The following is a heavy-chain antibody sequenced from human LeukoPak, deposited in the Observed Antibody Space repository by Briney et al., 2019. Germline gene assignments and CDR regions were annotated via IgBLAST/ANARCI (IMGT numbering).Heavy chain of an antibody. CDR1: GFTFSSYS. CDR2: ISSSSSYI. J-gene: IGHJ6*03. D-gene: IGHD6-13*01. CDR3: AGTAAGTDVYYYMDV. V-gene: IGHV3-21*01. Sequence: GGSLRLSCAASGFTFSSYSMNWVRQAPGKGLEWVSSISSSSSYIYYADSVKGRFTISRDNAKNSLYLQMNSLRAEDTAVYYCAGTAAGTDVYYYMDVWGKGTTVTASS.